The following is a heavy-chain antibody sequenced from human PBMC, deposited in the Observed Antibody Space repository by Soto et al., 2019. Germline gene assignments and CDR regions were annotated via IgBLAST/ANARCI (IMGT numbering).Heavy chain of an antibody. CDR3: AIAVASYNWFDP. V-gene: IGHV1-46*03. CDR1: GYTFTSYY. J-gene: IGHJ5*02. CDR2: INPSGGTT. Sequence: QVQLVQSGAEVKEPGASVKVSCKASGYTFTSYYMHWVRQAPGQGPEWMGIINPSGGTTSYAQKFQGRVTMTRDRSTSTVYMELSSLRSEDTAVYYCAIAVASYNWFDPWGQGTLVTVSS. D-gene: IGHD5-12*01.